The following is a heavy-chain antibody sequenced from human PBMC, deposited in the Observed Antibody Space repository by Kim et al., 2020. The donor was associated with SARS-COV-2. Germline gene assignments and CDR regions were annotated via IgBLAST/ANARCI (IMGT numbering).Heavy chain of an antibody. V-gene: IGHV3-21*01. CDR3: ARSWGY. D-gene: IGHD1-26*01. J-gene: IGHJ4*02. Sequence: SSSSYISYADSVKGRFTISRDNAKNSLYLQMNSLRAEDTAVYYCARSWGYWGQGTLVTVSS. CDR2: SSSSYI.